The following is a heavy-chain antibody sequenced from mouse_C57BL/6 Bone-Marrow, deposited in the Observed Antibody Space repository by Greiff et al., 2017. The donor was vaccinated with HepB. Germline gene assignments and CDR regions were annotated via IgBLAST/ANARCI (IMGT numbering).Heavy chain of an antibody. CDR3: ARDGRQLRGGYFDY. CDR2: IYPGDGDT. Sequence: QVQLQQSGPELVKPGASVKISCKASGYAFSSSWMNWVKQRPGKGLEWIGRIYPGDGDTNYNGKFKGKATLTADKSSSTAYMQLSSLTSEDSAVYFCARDGRQLRGGYFDYWGQGTTLTVSS. J-gene: IGHJ2*01. CDR1: GYAFSSSW. V-gene: IGHV1-82*01. D-gene: IGHD1-1*01.